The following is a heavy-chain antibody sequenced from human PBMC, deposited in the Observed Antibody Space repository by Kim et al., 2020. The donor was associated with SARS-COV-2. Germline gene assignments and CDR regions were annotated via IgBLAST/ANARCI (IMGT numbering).Heavy chain of an antibody. CDR3: ARADSSGSYFDS. Sequence: SETLSLTCGVSGASISSGGYYWSWIRQHPGKGLEWLGYIYYSGSTYYNPSLKSRVTISVDTSKNQFSLMLNSVTAADTAVYYCARADSSGSYFDSWGQGTLVTVSS. J-gene: IGHJ4*02. D-gene: IGHD3-22*01. CDR1: GASISSGGYY. CDR2: IYYSGST. V-gene: IGHV4-31*11.